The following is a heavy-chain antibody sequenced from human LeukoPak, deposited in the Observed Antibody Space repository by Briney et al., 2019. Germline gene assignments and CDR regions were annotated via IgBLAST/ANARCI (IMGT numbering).Heavy chain of an antibody. V-gene: IGHV1-2*02. CDR2: INPNSGGT. D-gene: IGHD3-22*01. J-gene: IGHJ5*02. CDR3: ARDRTYYYDSSGYYYPDWFDP. Sequence: ASVKVSCKASGYTFTGYYMHWVRQAPGQGLEWMGWINPNSGGTNYAQKFQGRVTMTRDTSISTAHMELSRLRSDDTAVYYCARDRTYYYDSSGYYYPDWFDPWGQGTLVTVSS. CDR1: GYTFTGYY.